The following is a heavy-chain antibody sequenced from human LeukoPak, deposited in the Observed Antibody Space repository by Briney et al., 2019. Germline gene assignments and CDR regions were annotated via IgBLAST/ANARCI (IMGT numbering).Heavy chain of an antibody. CDR1: GGSISSYY. CDR3: ARVIAAQGYYYYYMDV. Sequence: SETLSLTCTVSGGSISSYYWSWIRQPPGKGLEWIGYIYYSGTTNYNPSLKSRVTMSVDTSKNQFSLKLSSVTAADTAVYYCARVIAAQGYYYYYMDVWGKGTSVTVSS. V-gene: IGHV4-59*12. D-gene: IGHD6-13*01. J-gene: IGHJ6*03. CDR2: IYYSGTT.